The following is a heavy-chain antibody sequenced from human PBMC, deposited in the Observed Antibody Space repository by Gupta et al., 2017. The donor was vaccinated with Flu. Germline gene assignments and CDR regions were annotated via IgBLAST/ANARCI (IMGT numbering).Heavy chain of an antibody. V-gene: IGHV4-61*02. CDR2: IYTSGST. Sequence: QVQLQESGPGLVKPSQTLSLTCTVSGGSISSGSYYWSWIRQPAGKGLEWIGRIYTSGSTNYNPSLKSRVTISVDTPKNQFSLKLSSVTAADTAVYYCARLTDRGTVDDAFDIWGQGTMVTVSS. J-gene: IGHJ3*02. D-gene: IGHD3-16*01. CDR3: ARLTDRGTVDDAFDI. CDR1: GGSISSGSYY.